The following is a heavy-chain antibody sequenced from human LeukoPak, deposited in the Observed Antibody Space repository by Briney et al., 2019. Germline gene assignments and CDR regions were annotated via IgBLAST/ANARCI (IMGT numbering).Heavy chain of an antibody. CDR1: GYTFTSYY. V-gene: IGHV1-46*01. CDR3: ARDSRITIFGVVIAPSWYYGMDV. Sequence: ASVKVSCKASGYTFTSYYMHWVRQAPGQGLEWMGIINPSGGSISYAQKFQGGVTMTRDTSTSTVYMELSSLRSEDTAVYYFARDSRITIFGVVIAPSWYYGMDVWGQGTTVTVSS. J-gene: IGHJ6*02. CDR2: INPSGGSI. D-gene: IGHD3-3*01.